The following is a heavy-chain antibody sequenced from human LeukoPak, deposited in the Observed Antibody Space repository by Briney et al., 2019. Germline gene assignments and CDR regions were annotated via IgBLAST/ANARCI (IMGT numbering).Heavy chain of an antibody. J-gene: IGHJ6*03. Sequence: GGSLRLSCAASGFKFSNYGMHWVRQAPGKGLEWVAFIRFDGTDEFYADSVKGRFTISRDNSQNTVSLQMNSLRAEDTAVYYCARRAKGWGYYYYMDVWGKGTTVTVSS. V-gene: IGHV3-30*02. CDR3: ARRAKGWGYYYYMDV. CDR1: GFKFSNYG. CDR2: IRFDGTDE. D-gene: IGHD6-19*01.